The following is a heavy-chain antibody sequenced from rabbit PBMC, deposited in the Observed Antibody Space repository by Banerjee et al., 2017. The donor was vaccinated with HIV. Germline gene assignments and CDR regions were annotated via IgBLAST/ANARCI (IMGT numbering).Heavy chain of an antibody. Sequence: QEQLVESGGGLVQPGGSLKLSCKASGFDFSSYGVSWVRQAPGKGLEWIGYIDPVFGSTYYANWVNGRFTISSHNAQNTLHLQLNSLTAADTATYFCVRDKASISGDYGPYYFNLWGPGTLVTVS. D-gene: IGHD1-1*01. CDR3: VRDKASISGDYGPYYFNL. CDR2: IDPVFGST. CDR1: GFDFSSYG. J-gene: IGHJ4*01. V-gene: IGHV1S47*01.